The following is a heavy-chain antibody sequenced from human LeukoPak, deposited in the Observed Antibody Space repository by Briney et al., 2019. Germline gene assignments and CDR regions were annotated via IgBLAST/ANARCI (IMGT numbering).Heavy chain of an antibody. CDR1: GYTFTSYG. CDR3: ARDLRLIVVVPAPSYYCGMDV. J-gene: IGHJ6*02. Sequence: ASVKVSCKASGYTFTSYGISWVRRAPGQGLEWMGWISAYNGNTNYAQKLQGRVTMTTDTSTSTAYMELRSLRSDDTAVYYCARDLRLIVVVPAPSYYCGMDVWGQGTTVTVSS. V-gene: IGHV1-18*01. D-gene: IGHD2-2*01. CDR2: ISAYNGNT.